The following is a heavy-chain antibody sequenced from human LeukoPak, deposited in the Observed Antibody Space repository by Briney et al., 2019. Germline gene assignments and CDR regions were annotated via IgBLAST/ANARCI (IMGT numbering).Heavy chain of an antibody. Sequence: SETLSLTCAVYGGSFSGYYWSWIRQPPGKGLEWIGEINHSGGTNYNPSLKSRVTISVDTSKNQFSLKLSSVTAADTAVYYCATMGLTGAIPYFDYWGQGTLVTVSS. J-gene: IGHJ4*02. D-gene: IGHD1-26*01. CDR3: ATMGLTGAIPYFDY. CDR1: GGSFSGYY. CDR2: INHSGGT. V-gene: IGHV4-34*01.